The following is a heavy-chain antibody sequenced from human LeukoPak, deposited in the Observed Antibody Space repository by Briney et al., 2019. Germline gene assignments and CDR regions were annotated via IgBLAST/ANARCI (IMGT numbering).Heavy chain of an antibody. Sequence: SETLSLTCTVSGGSISSSSYYWGWIRQPPGKGLEWIGYIYYSGSTYYNPSLKSRVTISVDTSKNQFSLKLSSVTAADTAVYYCARVLDPPWVDYWGQGTLVTVSS. V-gene: IGHV4-39*07. D-gene: IGHD1-1*01. CDR2: IYYSGST. J-gene: IGHJ4*02. CDR3: ARVLDPPWVDY. CDR1: GGSISSSSYY.